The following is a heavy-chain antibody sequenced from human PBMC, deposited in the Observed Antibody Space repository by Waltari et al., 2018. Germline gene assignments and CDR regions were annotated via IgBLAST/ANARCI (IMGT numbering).Heavy chain of an antibody. V-gene: IGHV1-69*10. CDR3: ARSEYSGSWGEYYYYYMDV. D-gene: IGHD5-12*01. CDR2: IIPILGIA. Sequence: QVQLVQSGAEVKKPGSSVKVSCKASGGTFSSYAISWVRQAAGQGLEWMGGIIPILGIANYAQKFQGRVTITADKSTSTAYMELSSLRSEDTAVYYCARSEYSGSWGEYYYYYMDVWGKGTTVTVSS. J-gene: IGHJ6*03. CDR1: GGTFSSYA.